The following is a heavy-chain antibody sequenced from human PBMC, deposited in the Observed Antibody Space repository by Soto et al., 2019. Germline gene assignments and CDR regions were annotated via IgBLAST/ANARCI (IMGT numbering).Heavy chain of an antibody. CDR2: IYPGDSDT. D-gene: IGHD6-13*01. J-gene: IGHJ6*02. V-gene: IGHV5-51*01. CDR3: ATRVQDPGKYYYGMDV. Sequence: EVQLVESGAEVKKPGESLKISCKGSGYSFTSYWIGWVRQMPGKGLEWMGIIYPGDSDTRYSPSFQGQVTISADKSISTAYLQWSSLKASDTAMYYCATRVQDPGKYYYGMDVWGQGTTVTVSS. CDR1: GYSFTSYW.